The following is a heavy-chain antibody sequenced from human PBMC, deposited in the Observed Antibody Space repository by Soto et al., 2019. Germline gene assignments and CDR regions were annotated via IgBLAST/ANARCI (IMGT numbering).Heavy chain of an antibody. D-gene: IGHD3-22*01. CDR1: GFTFSSFS. Sequence: EVQLVESGGGLVKPEGSLRLSCAASGFTFSSFSMHWVRQAPGKGLEWVSSISPSSSYIYYADSVRGRFTISRDNAKNSLYLQMNSLRAEDTAVYYCARDPYYYDTSGYSYWGQGTLVTVSS. CDR3: ARDPYYYDTSGYSY. V-gene: IGHV3-21*01. J-gene: IGHJ4*02. CDR2: ISPSSSYI.